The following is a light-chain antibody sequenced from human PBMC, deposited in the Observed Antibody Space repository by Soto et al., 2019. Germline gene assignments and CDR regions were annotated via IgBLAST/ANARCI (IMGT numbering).Light chain of an antibody. CDR1: QSVSSN. Sequence: EIVMTQSPATLSVSPGERATLSCRASQSVSSNLAWYQQKPGQAPRLLIYGASSRATGIQDRFSGSGSGTEFTLTIRRLEPEDFAVYYCKQYGSSATCGQGTKVDIK. CDR2: GAS. CDR3: KQYGSSAT. J-gene: IGKJ1*01. V-gene: IGKV3-20*01.